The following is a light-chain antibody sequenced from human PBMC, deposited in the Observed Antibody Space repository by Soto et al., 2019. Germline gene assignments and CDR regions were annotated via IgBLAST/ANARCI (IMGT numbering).Light chain of an antibody. CDR2: GAS. J-gene: IGKJ5*01. CDR3: QQYGSSPLT. Sequence: EIVLTQSPGTLPLSPGESATLSCRASQSVSSSYLAWYQQKPGQAPRLLIYGASSRATGIPDRFSGSGSGTDFTLTISRLEPEDFAVYYCQQYGSSPLTFGQGTRLEIK. V-gene: IGKV3-20*01. CDR1: QSVSSSY.